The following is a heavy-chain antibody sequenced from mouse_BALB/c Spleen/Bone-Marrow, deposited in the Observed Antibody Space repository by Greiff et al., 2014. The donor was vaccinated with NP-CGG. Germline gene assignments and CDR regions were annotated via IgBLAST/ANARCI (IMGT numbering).Heavy chain of an antibody. CDR1: GYSFTSYW. V-gene: IGHV1-87*01. CDR2: IYPGDGDT. D-gene: IGHD1-2*01. J-gene: IGHJ4*01. Sequence: VQLQESGAELARPGASVKLSCKASGYSFTSYWMQWVKQRPGQGLEWIGAIYPGDGDTRYTQNFKGKATLTADKSSSTAYMQLSNLTAEDSAVYYCARRDYGIRENYYAMDYWGQGTSVTVSS. CDR3: ARRDYGIRENYYAMDY.